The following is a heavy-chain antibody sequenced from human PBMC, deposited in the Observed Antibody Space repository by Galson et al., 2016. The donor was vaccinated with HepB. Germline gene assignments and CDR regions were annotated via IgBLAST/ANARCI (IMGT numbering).Heavy chain of an antibody. CDR2: IYWDGNK. D-gene: IGHD6-13*01. J-gene: IGHJ5*01. CDR1: GFSLSTNGLG. CDR3: ARSRASISATGNWFGP. V-gene: IGHV2-5*02. Sequence: PALVKPTQTLTLTCSFSGFSLSTNGLGVGWIRQPPGKALEWLALIYWDGNKRYSPSLKNRLAITKDTSKNQVVLTMSNMDPVDTGTYYCARSRASISATGNWFGPWGQGSLVTVSS.